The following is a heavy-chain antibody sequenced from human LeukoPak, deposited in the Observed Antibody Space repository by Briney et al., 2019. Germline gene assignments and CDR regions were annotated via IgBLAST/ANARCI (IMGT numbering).Heavy chain of an antibody. J-gene: IGHJ3*02. V-gene: IGHV3-9*01. D-gene: IGHD4-17*01. CDR1: GLTFDDYA. CDR2: ISWNSGSI. CDR3: AKATVTTMAFDI. Sequence: GGSLRLSCAASGLTFDDYAMHWVRQAPGKGLEWVSGISWNSGSIGYADSVKGRFTISRDNAKNSLYLQMNSLRAEDTALYYCAKATVTTMAFDIWGQGTMVTVSS.